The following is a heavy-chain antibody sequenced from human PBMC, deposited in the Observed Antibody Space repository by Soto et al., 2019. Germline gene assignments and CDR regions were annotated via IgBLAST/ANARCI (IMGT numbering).Heavy chain of an antibody. Sequence: PGESLKISCKGSGYSFTSYWIGWVRQMPGKGLEWMGIIYPGDSDTRYSPSFQGQVTISADKSISTAYLQWSSLKASDTAIYYCARLRDYDSSGYYYNDYWGQGTLVTVSS. J-gene: IGHJ4*02. CDR1: GYSFTSYW. D-gene: IGHD3-22*01. CDR3: ARLRDYDSSGYYYNDY. V-gene: IGHV5-51*01. CDR2: IYPGDSDT.